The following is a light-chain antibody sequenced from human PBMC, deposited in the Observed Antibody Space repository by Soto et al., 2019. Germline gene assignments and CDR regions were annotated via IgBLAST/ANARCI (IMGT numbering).Light chain of an antibody. V-gene: IGKV3-15*01. J-gene: IGKJ1*01. CDR2: GAS. Sequence: EIVMTQSPATLSVSPGERATLSCRASQSVSSDLAWYQQKPGQAPRLLIYGASTRATGIPARFSGSGSGTEFTLTISSLQSEDLAVYYCQQYNSWPPWTFGQGTTVEIK. CDR1: QSVSSD. CDR3: QQYNSWPPWT.